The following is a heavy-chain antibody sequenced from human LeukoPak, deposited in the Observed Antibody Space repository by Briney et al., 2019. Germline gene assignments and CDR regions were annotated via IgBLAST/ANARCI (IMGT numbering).Heavy chain of an antibody. V-gene: IGHV4-31*03. Sequence: KPSETLSLTCTVSGGSISSGCYYWSWIRQHPGKGREGVVYIYYSGSTYYNPSLKSRVTISVDTSKNQFSLKLSSVTAADTAVYYCARIERFWFDPWGQGTLVTVSS. CDR1: GGSISSGCYY. J-gene: IGHJ5*02. D-gene: IGHD6-25*01. CDR2: IYYSGST. CDR3: ARIERFWFDP.